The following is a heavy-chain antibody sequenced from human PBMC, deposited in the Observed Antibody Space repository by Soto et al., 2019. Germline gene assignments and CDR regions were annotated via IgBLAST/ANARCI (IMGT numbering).Heavy chain of an antibody. D-gene: IGHD3-9*01. Sequence: QVQLQQSGPGLVKPSQSLSLTCAISGDSVSSNSAVWNWIRQSPSRGLEWLGRTYYRSQWHYEYAVFVQSRISIDPDTSKNQFSLQLNSVTPEDTAVYYCVRLVGNSWLDHWGQGTLVTVSS. V-gene: IGHV6-1*01. CDR3: VRLVGNSWLDH. CDR1: GDSVSSNSAV. J-gene: IGHJ4*02. CDR2: TYYRSQWHY.